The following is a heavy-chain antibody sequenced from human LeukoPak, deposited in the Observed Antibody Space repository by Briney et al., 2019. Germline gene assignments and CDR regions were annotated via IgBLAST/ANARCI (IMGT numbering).Heavy chain of an antibody. V-gene: IGHV3-74*01. CDR3: VRDNYGVDY. D-gene: IGHD3-10*01. CDR2: ITSDGTTR. J-gene: IGHJ4*02. CDR1: GFTFRNYW. Sequence: GGSLRLSCAASGFTFRNYWMQWVRQAPGKGLVWVSHITSDGTTRTCADSVKGRFTISRDNAKNTLYLQMNSLRAEDTAVYYCVRDNYGVDYWGQGTLVTVSS.